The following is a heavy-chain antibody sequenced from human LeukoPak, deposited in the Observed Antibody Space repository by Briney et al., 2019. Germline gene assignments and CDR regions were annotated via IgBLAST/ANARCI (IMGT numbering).Heavy chain of an antibody. CDR3: ARLKGYDSSGYHDY. CDR2: ISGYKGNT. V-gene: IGHV1-18*01. CDR1: GYTFTSYG. Sequence: ASVKVSCKASGYTFTSYGVSWVRQAPGQGLEWMGWISGYKGNTNYAQNLQGRVTMTTDTSTGTAYMELRSLRSDDTAVYYCARLKGYDSSGYHDYWGQGTLVTVSS. J-gene: IGHJ4*02. D-gene: IGHD3-22*01.